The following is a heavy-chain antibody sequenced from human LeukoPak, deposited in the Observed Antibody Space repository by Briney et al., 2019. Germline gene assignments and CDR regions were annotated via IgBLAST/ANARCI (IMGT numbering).Heavy chain of an antibody. CDR3: AKPPSRIVGATHFDC. Sequence: PGGSLRLSCAASGFTFSSYSMNWVRQAPGKGLEWVSSISSSSSYIYYADSVKGRFTISRDNSKNTLYLQMNSLRAEDTAVYYCAKPPSRIVGATHFDCWGQGTLVTVSS. D-gene: IGHD1-26*01. V-gene: IGHV3-21*04. CDR1: GFTFSSYS. CDR2: ISSSSSYI. J-gene: IGHJ4*02.